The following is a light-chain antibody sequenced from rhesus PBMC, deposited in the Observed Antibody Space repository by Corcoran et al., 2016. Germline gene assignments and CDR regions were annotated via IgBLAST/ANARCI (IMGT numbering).Light chain of an antibody. J-gene: IGLJ6*01. V-gene: IGLV10-114*01. CDR3: SASDGRPNAHL. CDR2: RAN. Sequence: QAGLTQPPSVSKDLRQTATLTCTGNSNNVGNQGALWLQQHQGHPPKLLSYRANNRPSGISERFSASRSGNTASLTITGLQPEDEADYYCSASDGRPNAHLFGSGTKLTVL. CDR1: SNNVGNQG.